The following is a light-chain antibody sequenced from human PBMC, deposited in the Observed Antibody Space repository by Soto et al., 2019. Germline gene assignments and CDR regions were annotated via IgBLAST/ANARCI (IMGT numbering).Light chain of an antibody. CDR2: GAS. V-gene: IGKV3-20*01. Sequence: EIVLTQSPGTLSLSPGERATLSCRASQSVSSNYLAWYQQKPGQARSLLIYGASSRATATPDRFSGSGSGTDLTLTISRLEPEDFAVYYCQKYGSSVLTFGGGTKVEIK. J-gene: IGKJ4*01. CDR1: QSVSSNY. CDR3: QKYGSSVLT.